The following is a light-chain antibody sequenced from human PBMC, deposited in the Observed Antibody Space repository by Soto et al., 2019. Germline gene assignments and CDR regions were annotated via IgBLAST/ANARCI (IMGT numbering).Light chain of an antibody. V-gene: IGLV2-18*02. J-gene: IGLJ1*01. CDR3: QSYDSSLSVLYV. CDR1: SSDVGSYNR. Sequence: QSVLTQPPSVSGSPGQSVAVSCTGTSSDVGSYNRVSWYQQPPGTAPKLIIYEVNNRPSGVPDRFSGSKSGNTASLTISGLQAEDEADYYCQSYDSSLSVLYVFGTGTKVTGL. CDR2: EVN.